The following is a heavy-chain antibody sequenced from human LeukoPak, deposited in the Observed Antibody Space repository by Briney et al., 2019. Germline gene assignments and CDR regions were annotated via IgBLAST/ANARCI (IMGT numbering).Heavy chain of an antibody. J-gene: IGHJ4*02. CDR2: NSGSAGST. Sequence: GGSLRLSCAASGFTFSSYAMSWVRQAPGKGLEWVSANSGSAGSTYYADSVKARFTISRDNSKNTLYLQMNSLRAEDTAVYCCAKCPEVIVLRFLDWLSRFDYWGQGTLVTVSS. V-gene: IGHV3-23*01. D-gene: IGHD3-3*01. CDR1: GFTFSSYA. CDR3: AKCPEVIVLRFLDWLSRFDY.